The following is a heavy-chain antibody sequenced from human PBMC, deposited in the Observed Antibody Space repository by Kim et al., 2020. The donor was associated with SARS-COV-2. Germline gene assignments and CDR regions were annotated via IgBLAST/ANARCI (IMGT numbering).Heavy chain of an antibody. V-gene: IGHV4-34*01. D-gene: IGHD3-16*01. CDR3: ARGGMITFGGVKSGWFDP. Sequence: KRRVTISVDTSKNQFSLKLSSVTAADTAVYYCARGGMITFGGVKSGWFDPWGQGTLVTVSS. J-gene: IGHJ5*02.